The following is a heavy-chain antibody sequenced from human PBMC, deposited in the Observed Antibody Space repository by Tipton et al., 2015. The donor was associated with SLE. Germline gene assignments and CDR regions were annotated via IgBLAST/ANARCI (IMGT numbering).Heavy chain of an antibody. D-gene: IGHD3-10*01. J-gene: IGHJ4*02. CDR1: GGSVSSGSYY. V-gene: IGHV4-61*01. CDR2: IYYSGST. CDR3: ARAGLTGSGSYYTASYFDY. Sequence: TLSLTCTVSGGSVSSGSYYWSWIRQPPGKGLEWIGYIYYSGSTNYNPSLKSRVTISVDTSKNQFSLKLSSVTAADTAVYYCARAGLTGSGSYYTASYFDYWGQGTLVTVSS.